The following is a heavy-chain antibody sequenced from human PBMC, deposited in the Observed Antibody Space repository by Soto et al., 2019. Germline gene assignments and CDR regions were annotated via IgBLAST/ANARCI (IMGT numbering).Heavy chain of an antibody. V-gene: IGHV3-7*01. CDR2: IKQDGREE. Sequence: EVQLVESGGGLVQPGGSLRLSCVDSGFTFSSYWMSWVRQAPVKGLEWVGNIKQDGREENYVDSVKGRFTISRDNAKNSMDLQMNSLRVEDTAVYYCARIAASGRGWDVWGQGTTVVVSS. D-gene: IGHD6-13*01. CDR1: GFTFSSYW. CDR3: ARIAASGRGWDV. J-gene: IGHJ6*02.